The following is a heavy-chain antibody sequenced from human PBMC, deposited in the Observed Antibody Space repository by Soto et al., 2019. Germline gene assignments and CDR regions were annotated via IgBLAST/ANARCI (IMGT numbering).Heavy chain of an antibody. Sequence: GGSLRLSCAASGFTFSSYAMHWVRQAPGKGLEYVSAISSNGGSTYYANSVKGRFTISRDNSKNTLYLQMGSLRAEDMAVYYCATALEGVGYSNYWPLDYWGQGTLVTVSS. V-gene: IGHV3-64*01. CDR1: GFTFSSYA. CDR2: ISSNGGST. CDR3: ATALEGVGYSNYWPLDY. J-gene: IGHJ4*02. D-gene: IGHD4-4*01.